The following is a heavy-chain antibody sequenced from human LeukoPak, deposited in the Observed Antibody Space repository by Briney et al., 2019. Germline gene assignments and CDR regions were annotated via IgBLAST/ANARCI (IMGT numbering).Heavy chain of an antibody. CDR1: GGSVSTTGRF. CDR3: ASDMGRFDIDY. V-gene: IGHV4-39*07. CDR2: IDSGGGT. Sequence: SETLSLTCSVSGGSVSTTGRFWGWVRQPPGKGLEWIGSIDSGGGTHYITSLKSRLTISLDSSKNQYSLRLRSVTAADMAVYHCASDMGRFDIDYWGHGILVTVSS. D-gene: IGHD3-9*01. J-gene: IGHJ4*01.